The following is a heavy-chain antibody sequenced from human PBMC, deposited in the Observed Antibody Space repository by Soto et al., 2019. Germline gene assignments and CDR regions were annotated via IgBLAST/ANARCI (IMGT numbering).Heavy chain of an antibody. D-gene: IGHD6-6*01. CDR1: GFTFYDYT. CDR2: ISWDGGST. J-gene: IGHJ6*02. Sequence: EVRLVQSGGVVAQPGGSLRLSCAASGFTFYDYTMHWVRQVPGRGLEWVSLISWDGGSTYYADSVKGRFTISRDNSKNSLYLQMNSLRTDDTALYYCAKDVIAARPYYYFGLDVWGQGTTVTVSS. CDR3: AKDVIAARPYYYFGLDV. V-gene: IGHV3-43*01.